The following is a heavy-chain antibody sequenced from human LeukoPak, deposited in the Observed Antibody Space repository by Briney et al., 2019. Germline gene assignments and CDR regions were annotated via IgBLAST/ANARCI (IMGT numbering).Heavy chain of an antibody. D-gene: IGHD3-22*01. CDR3: ARAFYYYDSSGYFIPPYFDY. CDR1: GGSFSGYC. Sequence: SETLSLTCAVYGGSFSGYCWSWIRQPPGKGLEWIGEINHSGSTNYNPSLKSRVTISVDTSKNQFSLKLSSVTAADTAVYYCARAFYYYDSSGYFIPPYFDYWGQGTLVTVSS. CDR2: INHSGST. J-gene: IGHJ4*02. V-gene: IGHV4-34*01.